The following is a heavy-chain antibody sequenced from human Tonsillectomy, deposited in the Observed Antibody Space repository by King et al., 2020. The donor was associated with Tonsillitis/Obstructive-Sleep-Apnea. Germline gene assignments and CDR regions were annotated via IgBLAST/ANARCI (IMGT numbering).Heavy chain of an antibody. D-gene: IGHD3-22*01. V-gene: IGHV4-59*01. Sequence: QLQESGPGLVKPSETLSLTCTVSGGSISSYYWSWIRQRPGKGLEWSGYIYYSGSTNYNPFLKSRITISVDTSKNQFFLKLSSLTAADTAVYYCARGTHSSGYYPDYFQHWGQGTLVTVSS. CDR1: GGSISSYY. J-gene: IGHJ1*01. CDR3: ARGTHSSGYYPDYFQH. CDR2: IYYSGST.